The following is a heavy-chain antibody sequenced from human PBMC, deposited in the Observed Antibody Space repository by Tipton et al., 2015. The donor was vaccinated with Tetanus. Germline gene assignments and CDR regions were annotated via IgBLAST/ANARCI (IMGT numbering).Heavy chain of an antibody. CDR1: GGSISSSSYY. CDR3: ASILTGYYDNWFDP. CDR2: IYYSGST. Sequence: TLSLTCTVSGGSISSSSYYWGWIRQPPGKGLEWIGSIYYSGSTYYNPSLKSRVTISVDTSKNQFSLKLSSVTAADTAVYYCASILTGYYDNWFDPWGQGTLVTVSS. V-gene: IGHV4-39*01. D-gene: IGHD3-9*01. J-gene: IGHJ5*02.